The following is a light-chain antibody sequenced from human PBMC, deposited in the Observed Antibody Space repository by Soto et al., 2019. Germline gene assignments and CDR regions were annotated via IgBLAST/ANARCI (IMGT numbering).Light chain of an antibody. CDR2: ANS. CDR3: QSYDSSLSNVV. J-gene: IGLJ2*01. CDR1: RSNIGAGYD. V-gene: IGLV1-40*01. Sequence: QAVVTQPPSVSGAPGQRVTISCTGSRSNIGAGYDVHWYQQLPGTAPKLLIYANSQGPSGVPDRFSGSKSGTSASLAITGLQAEDEDDYYCQSYDSSLSNVVFGGGTKLTVL.